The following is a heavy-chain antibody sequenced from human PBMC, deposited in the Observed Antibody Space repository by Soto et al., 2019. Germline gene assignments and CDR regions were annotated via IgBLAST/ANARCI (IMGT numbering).Heavy chain of an antibody. J-gene: IGHJ6*02. CDR1: GGSISDYY. CDR3: ARQSGGYYYYGMDV. CDR2: IYYSGTT. V-gene: IGHV4-59*08. D-gene: IGHD1-26*01. Sequence: SETLSLTCTASGGSISDYYWSWIRQPPGKGLEWIGYIYYSGTTNYSPSLKSRVTISVDTSKNQFSLKLSSVTAADSAIYYCARQSGGYYYYGMDVWGQGTTVTVSS.